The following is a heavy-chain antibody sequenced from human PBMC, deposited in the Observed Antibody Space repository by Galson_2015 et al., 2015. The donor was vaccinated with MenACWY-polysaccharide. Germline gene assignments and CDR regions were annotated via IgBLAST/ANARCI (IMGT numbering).Heavy chain of an antibody. CDR2: IGTSETTI. CDR1: GFTFSDYY. Sequence: SLRLSCAASGFTFSDYYMSWIRQAPGKGLEWVSYIGTSETTIYYADSVKGRSTISRDNAKNSLYLQMNSLRADDTAVYYCARSTQVVLFDNWGQGTLVTVSS. J-gene: IGHJ4*02. D-gene: IGHD6-6*01. V-gene: IGHV3-11*01. CDR3: ARSTQVVLFDN.